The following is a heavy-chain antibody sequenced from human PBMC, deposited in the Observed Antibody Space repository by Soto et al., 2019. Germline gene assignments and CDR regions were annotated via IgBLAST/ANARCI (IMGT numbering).Heavy chain of an antibody. V-gene: IGHV3-64*01. CDR1: GFTFSYYA. CDR3: ARVEGGTYAY. D-gene: IGHD1-26*01. CDR2: ISSDGGSA. Sequence: EVQLVESGGGLVQPGGSLRLSCAASGFTFSYYAMHWVRQAPGKGLEYVSAISSDGGSAFYANSVKGRFTISRDNSKNTLHLQMGSLGVEDMAVYYCARVEGGTYAYWGQGTLVTVSS. J-gene: IGHJ4*02.